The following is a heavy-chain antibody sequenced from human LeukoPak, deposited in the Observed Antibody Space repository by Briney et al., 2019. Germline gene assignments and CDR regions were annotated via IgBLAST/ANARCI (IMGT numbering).Heavy chain of an antibody. CDR1: GFAFRSYW. CDR2: IEPAGSAT. V-gene: IGHV3-7*01. CDR3: GRFGYVSAVDP. J-gene: IGHJ5*02. Sequence: GSLRLSCGASGFAFRSYWMTWLRQAPGKGLEFVANIEPAGSATYYADSVKGRFTISRDNTKNLLYLQMNSLTAEDSAVYHCGRFGYVSAVDPWGQGALVTVSS. D-gene: IGHD2-15*01.